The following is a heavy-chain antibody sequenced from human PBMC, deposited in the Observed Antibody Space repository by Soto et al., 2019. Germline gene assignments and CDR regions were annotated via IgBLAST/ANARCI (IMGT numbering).Heavy chain of an antibody. V-gene: IGHV3-23*01. CDR1: GFTFSSYW. Sequence: GGSLRLSCAASGFTFSSYWMHWVRQAPGKGLEWVSAINAGGGSTYCADSVKGRFTISRDNSINTLYLQMNSLRAEDTAVYYCAHPRGYGVFDAYDIWGQGAKVTVSS. CDR3: AHPRGYGVFDAYDI. D-gene: IGHD4-17*01. CDR2: INAGGGST. J-gene: IGHJ3*02.